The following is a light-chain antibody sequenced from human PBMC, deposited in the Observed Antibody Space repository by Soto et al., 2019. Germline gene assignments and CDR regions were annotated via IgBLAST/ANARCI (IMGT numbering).Light chain of an antibody. Sequence: DIILTQSPAIVSVSPGERATLSCRASRSVSTNLAWYQHKHGQAPRLLIYGASTRVTDIPARFSGSGSGTDFNLTNNYLKSEDFGVYYCQQYDKSLPPVTFGGGTKVEI. V-gene: IGKV3-15*01. CDR3: QQYDKSLPPVT. CDR1: RSVSTN. J-gene: IGKJ4*01. CDR2: GAS.